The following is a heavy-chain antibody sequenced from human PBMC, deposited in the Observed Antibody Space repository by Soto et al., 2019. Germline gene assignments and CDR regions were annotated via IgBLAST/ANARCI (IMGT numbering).Heavy chain of an antibody. CDR1: GFSFSTYA. V-gene: IGHV3-23*01. Sequence: EVQLLESGGGLVQPGGSLRLACATSGFSFSTYAMTWVRQAPGKGLEWVSTFNGNGGGTYYADSVKGRFTISRDNSKNTLYLQMDSLRAEDTATYYCVKDNSLHWFDPWGQGTLVTGSS. D-gene: IGHD2-15*01. J-gene: IGHJ5*02. CDR3: VKDNSLHWFDP. CDR2: FNGNGGGT.